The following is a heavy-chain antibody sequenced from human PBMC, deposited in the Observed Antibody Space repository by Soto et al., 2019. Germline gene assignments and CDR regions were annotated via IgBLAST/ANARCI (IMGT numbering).Heavy chain of an antibody. Sequence: QVQLVQSGAEVKKPGSSVKVSCKASGGTFSSYAISWVRQAPGQGLEWMGGIIPIFGTANYAQKFQGRVTITADESTSTADMELSSLRSEDTAVYYCAGAYSSGWYATYYFDYWGQGTLVTVSS. CDR3: AGAYSSGWYATYYFDY. J-gene: IGHJ4*02. CDR2: IIPIFGTA. D-gene: IGHD6-19*01. V-gene: IGHV1-69*12. CDR1: GGTFSSYA.